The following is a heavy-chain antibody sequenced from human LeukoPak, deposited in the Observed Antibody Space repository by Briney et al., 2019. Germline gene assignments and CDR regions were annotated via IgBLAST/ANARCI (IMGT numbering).Heavy chain of an antibody. V-gene: IGHV3-30*03. D-gene: IGHD2-15*01. J-gene: IGHJ4*02. CDR2: ISYEGSNK. CDR3: TRDLNSGGSC. CDR1: GFTFSSYG. Sequence: GSLRLSCAASGFTFSSYGMHWVRQAPGKGLEWVAVISYEGSNKYYADSVKGRFTISRDNSKITLYLQMNSLRAEDTAVYYCTRDLNSGGSCWGQGTLVTVSS.